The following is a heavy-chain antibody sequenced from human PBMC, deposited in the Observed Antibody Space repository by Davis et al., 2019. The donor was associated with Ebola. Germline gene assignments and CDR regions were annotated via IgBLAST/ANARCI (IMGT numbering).Heavy chain of an antibody. J-gene: IGHJ4*02. CDR3: ARDGPYSSSSYTFDY. Sequence: ASVKVSCKASGYTFTSYGISWVRQAPGQGLEWMGWISAYNGNTNYAQKLQGRVTMTTDTSTSTAYMELRSLRSDDTAVYYCARDGPYSSSSYTFDYWGQGTLVTVSS. CDR1: GYTFTSYG. V-gene: IGHV1-18*01. CDR2: ISAYNGNT. D-gene: IGHD6-6*01.